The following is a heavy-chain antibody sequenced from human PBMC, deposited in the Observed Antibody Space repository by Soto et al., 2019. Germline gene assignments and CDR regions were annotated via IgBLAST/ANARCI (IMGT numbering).Heavy chain of an antibody. D-gene: IGHD1-7*01. CDR1: GFTFSDYY. CDR3: ARDQENWNYGLSAN. CDR2: ISSSGSTI. J-gene: IGHJ4*02. Sequence: GGSLRLSCAASGFTFSDYYMSWIRQAPGKGLEWVSYISSSGSTIYYADSVKGRFTISRDNAKNSLYLQMNSLRAEDTAVYYCARDQENWNYGLSANWGQGTLVTVSS. V-gene: IGHV3-11*01.